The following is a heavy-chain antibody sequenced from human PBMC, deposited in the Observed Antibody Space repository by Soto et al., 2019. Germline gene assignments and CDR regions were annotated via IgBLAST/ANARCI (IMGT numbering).Heavy chain of an antibody. V-gene: IGHV3-23*01. CDR3: GVQYDS. Sequence: PGGSLRLSCEASGLNFTKHPMSLVRQGPGKGLEWVAAISGRTGDTAYAYSVRGRFNLSRDSSNYTMFLQMNSLRAEDTAVYYCGVQYDSWAQGTLVTVSS. CDR1: GLNFTKHP. J-gene: IGHJ5*01. CDR2: ISGRTGDT.